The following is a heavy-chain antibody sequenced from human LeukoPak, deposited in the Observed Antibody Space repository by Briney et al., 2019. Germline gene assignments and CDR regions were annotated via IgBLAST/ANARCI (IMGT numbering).Heavy chain of an antibody. V-gene: IGHV4-61*02. CDR2: IYTSGST. CDR3: ARVINFAYYDSSGYPQGGYYYYYYMDV. J-gene: IGHJ6*03. D-gene: IGHD3-22*01. Sequence: SETPSLTCTVSGGSISSGGYYWSWIRQPAGKGLEWIGRIYTSGSTNYNPSLKSRVTISVDTSKNQFSLKLSSVTAADTAVYYCARVINFAYYDSSGYPQGGYYYYYYMDVWGKGTTVTVSS. CDR1: GGSISSGGYY.